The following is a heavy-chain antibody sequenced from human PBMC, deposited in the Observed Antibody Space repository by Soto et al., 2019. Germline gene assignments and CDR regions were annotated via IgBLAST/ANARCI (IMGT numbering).Heavy chain of an antibody. Sequence: GASVKVSCKASGGTFSSYAISWVRQAPGQGLEWMGGIIPIFGTANYAQKFQGRVTVTADESTSTAYMELSSLRSEDTAVYYCARRTVLLNFDPWGQGTLVTVSS. V-gene: IGHV1-69*13. J-gene: IGHJ5*02. D-gene: IGHD3-10*01. CDR1: GGTFSSYA. CDR2: IIPIFGTA. CDR3: ARRTVLLNFDP.